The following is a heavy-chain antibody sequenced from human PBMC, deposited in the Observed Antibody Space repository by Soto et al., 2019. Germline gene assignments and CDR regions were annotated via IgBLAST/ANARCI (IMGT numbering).Heavy chain of an antibody. CDR1: GYTFSYYS. CDR2: ISADNGNT. Sequence: ASVKVSCKASGYTFSYYSIHWVRLAPGQRPEWMGWISADNGNTNYAQKLQGRVTMTTDTSTSTAYMELRSLRSDDTAVYYCARGGWQWLPHYYYYYGMDVWGQGTTVTVSS. J-gene: IGHJ6*02. V-gene: IGHV1-18*04. CDR3: ARGGWQWLPHYYYYYGMDV. D-gene: IGHD6-19*01.